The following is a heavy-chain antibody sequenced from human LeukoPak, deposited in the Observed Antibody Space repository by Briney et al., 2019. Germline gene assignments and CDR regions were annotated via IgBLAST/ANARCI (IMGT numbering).Heavy chain of an antibody. D-gene: IGHD4-23*01. CDR2: INSDGSST. J-gene: IGHJ4*02. V-gene: IGHV3-74*01. Sequence: TGGSLRLSCAASGFTFSSYWMHWVRQAPGKGLAWVSRINSDGSSTSYADSVKGRFSISRDNAKNTLYLQMNSLRVEDTAVYYCARGRPHGNDYWGQGTLVTVSS. CDR1: GFTFSSYW. CDR3: ARGRPHGNDY.